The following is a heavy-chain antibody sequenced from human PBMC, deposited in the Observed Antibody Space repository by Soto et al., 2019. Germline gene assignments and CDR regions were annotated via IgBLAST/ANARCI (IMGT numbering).Heavy chain of an antibody. CDR1: GFTFSSYG. CDR2: TSYDGSNK. Sequence: PGGSLRLSCAASGFTFSSYGMHWVRQAPGKGLEWVAVTSYDGSNKYYADSVKGRFTISRDNSKNTLYLQMNSLRAEDTAVYYCAKDQVDTAMVLSPFDYWGQGTLVTVS. CDR3: AKDQVDTAMVLSPFDY. D-gene: IGHD5-18*01. J-gene: IGHJ4*02. V-gene: IGHV3-30*18.